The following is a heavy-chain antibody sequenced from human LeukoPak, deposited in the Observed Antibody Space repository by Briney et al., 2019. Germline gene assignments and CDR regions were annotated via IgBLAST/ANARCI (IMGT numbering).Heavy chain of an antibody. CDR1: GYTFTSYG. D-gene: IGHD7-27*01. Sequence: VASVKVSFTASGYTFTSYGISWVRQAPGQGRERMGWISGYNGNTKYAQKLQGRVTITTDTSPSTAYMELRRLRSDDTAVYYCARDSPQLGIRTFDYWGQGTLVTVSS. CDR3: ARDSPQLGIRTFDY. CDR2: ISGYNGNT. J-gene: IGHJ4*02. V-gene: IGHV1-18*04.